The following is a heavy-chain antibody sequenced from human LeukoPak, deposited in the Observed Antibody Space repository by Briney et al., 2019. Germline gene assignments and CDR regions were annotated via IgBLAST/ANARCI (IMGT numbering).Heavy chain of an antibody. V-gene: IGHV4-61*02. Sequence: QVQLQESGPGLVKPSQTLSLTCTVSAGSISSGSSRWTWIRQPAGKGLECIGRISSSGSTNYDPSLKSRVTISVDTSNNQFSLKLSSVTAADTAVYYCARADYSSSSLDSWGQGTLVTVSS. CDR2: ISSSGST. D-gene: IGHD6-6*01. J-gene: IGHJ4*02. CDR1: AGSISSGSSR. CDR3: ARADYSSSSLDS.